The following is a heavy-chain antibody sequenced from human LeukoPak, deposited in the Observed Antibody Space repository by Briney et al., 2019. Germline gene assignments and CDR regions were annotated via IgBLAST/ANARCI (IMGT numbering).Heavy chain of an antibody. J-gene: IGHJ6*02. CDR2: IYTSGST. V-gene: IGHV4-4*07. CDR3: ARDRLTVNYYYYGMDV. Sequence: SETLSLTCTVSGGSISSYYWSWIRQPAGKGLEWIGRIYTSGSTNYNPSLKRRVTMSVDTSKNQFSLKLSSVTAADTAVYYCARDRLTVNYYYYGMDVWGQGTTVTVSS. CDR1: GGSISSYY. D-gene: IGHD4/OR15-4a*01.